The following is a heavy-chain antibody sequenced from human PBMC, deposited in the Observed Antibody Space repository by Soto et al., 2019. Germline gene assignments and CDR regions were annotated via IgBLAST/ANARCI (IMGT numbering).Heavy chain of an antibody. V-gene: IGHV3-33*01. Sequence: QVQLVESGGGVVQPGRSLGLSCSAPGLTFSGYAWHWFRQAPGKGWAWVAFIWYDGSNNYYADSGKGRFTISRDNSKNTLYLQMNSLRAEDTAVYYCARDYDSSGYPRYYFDYWGQGTLVTVSS. J-gene: IGHJ4*02. CDR2: IWYDGSNN. D-gene: IGHD3-22*01. CDR1: GLTFSGYA. CDR3: ARDYDSSGYPRYYFDY.